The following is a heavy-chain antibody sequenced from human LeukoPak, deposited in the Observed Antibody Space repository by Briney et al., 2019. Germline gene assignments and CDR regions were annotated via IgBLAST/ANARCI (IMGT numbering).Heavy chain of an antibody. CDR2: INHSGST. Sequence: PSETLSLTCAVYGGSFSGYGWSWIRQPPGKGLEWIGEINHSGSTKYNPSLKSRINISIDTSKNQFSLKVTSVTAADTAVYHCARRAGSHWTYYYYYYMDVWGTGTMVTVS. CDR1: GGSFSGYG. D-gene: IGHD1-26*01. CDR3: ARRAGSHWTYYYYYYMDV. J-gene: IGHJ6*03. V-gene: IGHV4-34*01.